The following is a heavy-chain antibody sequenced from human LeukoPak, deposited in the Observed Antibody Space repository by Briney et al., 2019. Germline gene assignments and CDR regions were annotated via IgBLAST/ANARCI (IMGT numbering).Heavy chain of an antibody. CDR1: GLSLSSNN. CDR2: ISAGSGTV. Sequence: GGSLRLSCAASGLSLSSNNMHWVRQAPGGGLEWLSYISAGSGTVFSADSVKGRFSISRDNARESLFLQMNSLRVDDAAVYYCTKDLGLRRMIWGRGTLVIVSS. J-gene: IGHJ2*01. CDR3: TKDLGLRRMI. V-gene: IGHV3-48*04. D-gene: IGHD1-14*01.